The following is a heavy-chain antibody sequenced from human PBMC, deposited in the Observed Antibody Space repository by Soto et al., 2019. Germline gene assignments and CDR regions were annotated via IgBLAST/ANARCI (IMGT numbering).Heavy chain of an antibody. V-gene: IGHV5-51*01. CDR2: IYPGDSDT. D-gene: IGHD2-15*01. Sequence: GESLKISCKGSGYSFTSYWIGWVRQMPGKGLEWMGIIYPGDSDTRYSPSFQGQVTISADKSISTAYLQWSSLKASDTAMYYCARRYRSGGSCGGYYYYYYGMDVWGQGTTVTVSS. CDR3: ARRYRSGGSCGGYYYYYYGMDV. J-gene: IGHJ6*02. CDR1: GYSFTSYW.